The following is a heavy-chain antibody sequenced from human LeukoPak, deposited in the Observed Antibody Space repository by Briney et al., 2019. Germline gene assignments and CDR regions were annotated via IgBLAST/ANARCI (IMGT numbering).Heavy chain of an antibody. CDR3: ARDVATISNWFDP. D-gene: IGHD5-24*01. CDR2: ISSSSLYI. V-gene: IGHV3-21*01. J-gene: IGHJ5*02. Sequence: GGSLRLSCATSGFTFSSYSMNWVRQAPGKALEWVSSISSSSLYIYYADSVRGRFTISRDNAKSSLYLQMNSLRAEDTAVYYCARDVATISNWFDPWGQGTLVTVSS. CDR1: GFTFSSYS.